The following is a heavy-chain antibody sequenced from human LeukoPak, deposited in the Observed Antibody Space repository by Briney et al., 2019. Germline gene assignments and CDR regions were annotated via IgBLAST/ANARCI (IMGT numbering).Heavy chain of an antibody. CDR2: FDPEDGET. CDR3: ATLRYYYDSSGYPT. V-gene: IGHV1-24*01. D-gene: IGHD3-22*01. CDR1: GYTLTELS. J-gene: IGHJ5*02. Sequence: GASVKVSCKVSGYTLTELSMHWVRQAPGKGLEWMGGFDPEDGETIYAQKSQGRVTMTEDTSTDTAYMELSSLRSEDTAVYYCATLRYYYDSSGYPTWGQGTLVTVSS.